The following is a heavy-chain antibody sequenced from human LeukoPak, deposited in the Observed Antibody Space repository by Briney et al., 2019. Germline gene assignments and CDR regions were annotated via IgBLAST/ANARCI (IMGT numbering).Heavy chain of an antibody. CDR2: IYYSGST. CDR3: ARYWRYSFDI. D-gene: IGHD2-21*01. V-gene: IGHV4-31*03. Sequence: SETLSLTGTVSGGSISSGGYYWSWIRQHPGKGVEWFGYIYYSGSTYYNPSLNSRVTIPVDTSKNQSSQKLSAVTAADTAVYYCARYWRYSFDIWVQGTMVAVSS. CDR1: GGSISSGGYY. J-gene: IGHJ3*02.